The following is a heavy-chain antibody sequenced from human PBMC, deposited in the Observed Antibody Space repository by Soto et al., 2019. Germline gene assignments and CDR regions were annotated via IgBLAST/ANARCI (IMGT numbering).Heavy chain of an antibody. Sequence: GGSLRLSCAASGFTFSSYGMHWVRQAPGKGLEWVAVISYDGSNKYYADSVKGRFTISRDNSKNTLYLQMNSLRAEDTAVYYCAKGVYCSGGSCYYYYMDVWGKGTTVTVSS. CDR1: GFTFSSYG. J-gene: IGHJ6*03. V-gene: IGHV3-30*18. CDR3: AKGVYCSGGSCYYYYMDV. CDR2: ISYDGSNK. D-gene: IGHD2-15*01.